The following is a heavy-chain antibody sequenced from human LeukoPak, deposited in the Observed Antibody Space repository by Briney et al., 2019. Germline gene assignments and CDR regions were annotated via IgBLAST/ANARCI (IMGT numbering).Heavy chain of an antibody. J-gene: IGHJ5*02. CDR3: ARRGASWLDP. CDR1: GGSISSSSYY. D-gene: IGHD3-16*01. Sequence: SETLSLTCTVSGGSISSSSYYWGWIRQPPGKGLEWIGSIYYSGSTYYNPSLKSRVTISVDTSKNQFSLKLSSVTAADTAVYYCARRGASWLDPWGQGTLVTVSS. CDR2: IYYSGST. V-gene: IGHV4-39*01.